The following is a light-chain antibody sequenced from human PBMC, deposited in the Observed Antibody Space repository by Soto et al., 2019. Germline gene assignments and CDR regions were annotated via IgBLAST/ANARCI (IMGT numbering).Light chain of an antibody. J-gene: IGKJ5*01. V-gene: IGKV1-8*01. CDR2: EAS. CDR3: QQLNTLPFT. CDR1: QGISSY. Sequence: IRMTQSPSSLSASTGDIVTITCRASQGISSYLAWYQQKPGKAPKLMIYEASTLQSGVPSRFSGSGSGTEFTLTISGLLPEDFATYHCQQLNTLPFTFGQGTRLEIK.